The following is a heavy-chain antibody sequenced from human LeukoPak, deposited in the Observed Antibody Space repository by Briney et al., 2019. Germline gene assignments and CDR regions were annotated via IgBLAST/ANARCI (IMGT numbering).Heavy chain of an antibody. CDR2: IKQDGSEK. Sequence: HPGGSLRLSCAASGFTFSSYWMSWVRQAPGKGLEWVANIKQDGSEKYYVDSVKGRFTISRDNAKNSLYLQMNSLRAEDTAVYYCARERRRRSSSFDYWGQGTLVTVSS. D-gene: IGHD6-6*01. V-gene: IGHV3-7*01. J-gene: IGHJ4*02. CDR3: ARERRRRSSSFDY. CDR1: GFTFSSYW.